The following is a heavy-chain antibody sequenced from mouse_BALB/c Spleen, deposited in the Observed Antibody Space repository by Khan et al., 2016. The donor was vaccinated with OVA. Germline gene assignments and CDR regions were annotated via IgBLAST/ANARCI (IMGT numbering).Heavy chain of an antibody. Sequence: EVELVESGGGIVQPAGSLKRSCAVSRFTISSYGMSSVRQTPDKRLELVATIVSNGGSTDYPASVKRRFTISGDNAKNALYLQMRSLKSEDTAMYYCARSDIWGQGTTLTVSS. CDR2: IVSNGGST. CDR3: ARSDI. D-gene: IGHD1-3*01. V-gene: IGHV5-6-3*01. J-gene: IGHJ2*01. CDR1: RFTISSYG.